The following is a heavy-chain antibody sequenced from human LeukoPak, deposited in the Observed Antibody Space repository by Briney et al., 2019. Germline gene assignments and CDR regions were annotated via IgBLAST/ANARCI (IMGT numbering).Heavy chain of an antibody. CDR1: VFSLSGSA. V-gene: IGHV3-73*01. CDR2: IKTKTDNYPT. D-gene: IGHD2-15*01. Sequence: GGSLRLSCAAAVFSLSGSAIHWVRQASGKGLEWIGRIKTKTDNYPTAYIASVKGRFTVSRDDSKNTAYLQMNSLKTEDTAVYFCTRLEGGSFSFDLWGQGTLVTVSS. J-gene: IGHJ4*02. CDR3: TRLEGGSFSFDL.